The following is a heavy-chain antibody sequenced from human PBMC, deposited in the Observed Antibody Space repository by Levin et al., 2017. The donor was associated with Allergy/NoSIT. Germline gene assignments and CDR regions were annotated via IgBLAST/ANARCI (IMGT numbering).Heavy chain of an antibody. CDR2: IDCDDDK. V-gene: IGHV2-70*11. D-gene: IGHD6-25*01. J-gene: IGHJ4*02. CDR3: ARMRSGQLDY. CDR1: GFSLNTVGMC. Sequence: SGPTLVKPTQTLTLTCTFSGFSLNTVGMCVSWIRQPPGKALEWLARIDCDDDKYYSTSLKTRLSISKDTSKNQVVLTMTKMDPVDTATYYCARMRSGQLDYWGQGPLVTVSS.